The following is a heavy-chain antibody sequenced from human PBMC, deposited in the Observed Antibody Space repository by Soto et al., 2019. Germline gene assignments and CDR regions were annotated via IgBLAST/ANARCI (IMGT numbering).Heavy chain of an antibody. CDR2: IYYNGAT. J-gene: IGHJ4*02. Sequence: QLHLQESGPGLVKPSQTLSLTCTVSGDSMKSADYYWSWIRQPPGKGLEWLGYIYYNGATYYTPSLASRLTISVDRSKNQFSLNLRSVTAAATAVYFCARTGGRGSYGSGPYFDFWGQGTLVTVSS. V-gene: IGHV4-30-4*08. CDR1: GDSMKSADYY. D-gene: IGHD3-10*01. CDR3: ARTGGRGSYGSGPYFDF.